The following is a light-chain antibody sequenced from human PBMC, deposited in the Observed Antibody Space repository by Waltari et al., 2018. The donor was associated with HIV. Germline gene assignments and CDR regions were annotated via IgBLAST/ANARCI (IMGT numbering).Light chain of an antibody. Sequence: QSVLTQPPSASGTPGQRVTISCSGSSSNIGTNYVYWYQQLPGTAPKRLIYKNSQRPPGPPHRVSGSKSGTSASLAISGLQSEDEAEYYCAAWDDRLSGRWLFGGGTKLTAL. J-gene: IGLJ3*02. CDR3: AAWDDRLSGRWL. CDR2: KNS. CDR1: SSNIGTNY. V-gene: IGLV1-47*01.